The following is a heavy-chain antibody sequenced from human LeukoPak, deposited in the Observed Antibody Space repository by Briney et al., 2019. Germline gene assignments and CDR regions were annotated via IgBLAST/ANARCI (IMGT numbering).Heavy chain of an antibody. J-gene: IGHJ5*02. D-gene: IGHD3-16*02. Sequence: SETLSLTCSVSGGSISSSDYYWGWIRQPPGKGLEWIGYIYTSGSTNYNPSFKSRVTISVDTSKNQFSLKLSSVTAADTAVYYCARGTSRVSWFDPWGQGTLVTVSS. V-gene: IGHV4-61*05. CDR3: ARGTSRVSWFDP. CDR2: IYTSGST. CDR1: GGSISSSDYY.